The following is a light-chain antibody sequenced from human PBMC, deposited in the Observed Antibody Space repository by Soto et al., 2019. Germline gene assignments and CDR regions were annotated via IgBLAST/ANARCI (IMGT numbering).Light chain of an antibody. V-gene: IGKV1-5*01. CDR1: QRISSW. CDR2: DVS. CDR3: QQYNTYSPWA. J-gene: IGKJ1*01. Sequence: DIQMTQSPSTLSASVGDRVTITCRSSQRISSWLAWYHQKAGKAPNLLIYDVSSLESGVPSRFSGSGSGKEFTLTISSLQPDDFATYYCQQYNTYSPWAFGQGTKVDIK.